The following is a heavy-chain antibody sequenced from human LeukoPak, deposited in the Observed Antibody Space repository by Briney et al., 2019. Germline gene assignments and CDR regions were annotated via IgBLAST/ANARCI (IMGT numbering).Heavy chain of an antibody. J-gene: IGHJ4*02. CDR2: VKQDGNEK. V-gene: IGHV3-7*01. CDR3: ARDTREDYYDSSGYPDY. Sequence: GGSLRLSCAASGFTFTSYWMSWVRQAPGKGLEWVANVKQDGNEKYYVDSVKGRFIISRDNAKNSLYLQMNSLRAEDTAVYYCARDTREDYYDSSGYPDYWGQGTLVTVSS. CDR1: GFTFTSYW. D-gene: IGHD3-22*01.